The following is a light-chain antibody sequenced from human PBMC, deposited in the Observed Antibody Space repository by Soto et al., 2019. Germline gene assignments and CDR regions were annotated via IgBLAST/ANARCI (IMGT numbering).Light chain of an antibody. J-gene: IGKJ5*01. Sequence: DIPMTQSPSSLSASVGDRVTITCRASQSIIIYLNWYQLKPGQAPNLLMYGASYLRRGVPTRFSGRGSGTDFTLTISSLQPEDSAIYYCQQTYTTPAITFGQGTRLEIK. V-gene: IGKV1-39*01. CDR1: QSIIIY. CDR2: GAS. CDR3: QQTYTTPAIT.